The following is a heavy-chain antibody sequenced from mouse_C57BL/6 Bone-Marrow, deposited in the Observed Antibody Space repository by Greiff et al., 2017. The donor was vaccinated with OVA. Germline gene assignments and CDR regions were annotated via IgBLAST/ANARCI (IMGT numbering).Heavy chain of an antibody. J-gene: IGHJ2*01. V-gene: IGHV14-3*01. CDR2: IDPANGNT. D-gene: IGHD3-3*01. CDR3: ARGDLYYFHY. Sequence: VQLKESVAELVRPGASVKLSCTASGFNIKNTYMHWVKQRPEQGLEWIGRIDPANGNTKYAPKFQGKATITVDKSSSTAYMQLSSLTSEDSAVYYCARGDLYYFHYWGQGTTLTVSS. CDR1: GFNIKNTY.